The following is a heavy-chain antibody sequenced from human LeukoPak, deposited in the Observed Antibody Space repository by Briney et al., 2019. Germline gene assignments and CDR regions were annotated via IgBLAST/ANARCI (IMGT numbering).Heavy chain of an antibody. D-gene: IGHD5-18*01. V-gene: IGHV4-34*01. J-gene: IGHJ5*02. CDR2: INHSGST. CDR1: GGSFSGYY. Sequence: SETLSLTCGVYGGSFSGYYWSWIRQPPGKGLEWIGEINHSGSTNYNPSLKSRVTISVDTSKNQFSLKLSSVTAADTAVYYCARGGIRRLDPWGQGTLVTVSS. CDR3: ARGGIRRLDP.